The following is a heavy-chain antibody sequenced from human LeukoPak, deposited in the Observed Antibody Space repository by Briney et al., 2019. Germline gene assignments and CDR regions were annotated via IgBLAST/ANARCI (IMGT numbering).Heavy chain of an antibody. CDR2: IYYNGST. V-gene: IGHV4-59*08. CDR1: GGSISSYY. D-gene: IGHD2-15*01. J-gene: IGHJ4*02. Sequence: SETLSLTCTVSGGSISSYYWSWIRQPPGKGLEWIGYIYYNGSTNYNPSLKSRVTISVDTSKNQFSLKLSSVTAADTAVYYCARGDVVTVVGGYWGQGTLVTVSS. CDR3: ARGDVVTVVGGY.